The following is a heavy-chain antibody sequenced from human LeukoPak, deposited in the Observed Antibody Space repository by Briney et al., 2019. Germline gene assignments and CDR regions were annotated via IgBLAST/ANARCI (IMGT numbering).Heavy chain of an antibody. Sequence: PSETLSLTCTVSGGSISSGGYYWSWIRQPPGKGLEWIGYIYHSGSTYYNPSLKSRVTISVDTSKNQFSLKLSSVTAADTAVYYCARGDGVPAASIGDRTPAEYFQHWGQGTLVTVSS. D-gene: IGHD2-2*01. V-gene: IGHV4-30-2*01. CDR2: IYHSGST. CDR1: GGSISSGGYY. J-gene: IGHJ1*01. CDR3: ARGDGVPAASIGDRTPAEYFQH.